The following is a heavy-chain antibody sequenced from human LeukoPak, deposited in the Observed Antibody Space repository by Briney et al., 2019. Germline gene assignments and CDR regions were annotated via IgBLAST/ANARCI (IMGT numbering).Heavy chain of an antibody. V-gene: IGHV4-59*12. D-gene: IGHD3-10*01. CDR2: VFHSGGT. J-gene: IGHJ4*02. Sequence: SETLSLTCTVSGASLSSYYYSWIRQSPVKGLEWIGWVFHSGGTNSNPSLKSRVTISVDTSKNQFSLKLSSVTAADTAVYYCARDSGYYGSGRELDYWGQGTLVTVSS. CDR1: GASLSSYY. CDR3: ARDSGYYGSGRELDY.